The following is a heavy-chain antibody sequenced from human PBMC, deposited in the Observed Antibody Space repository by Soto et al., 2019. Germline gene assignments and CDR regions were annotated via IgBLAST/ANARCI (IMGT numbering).Heavy chain of an antibody. CDR2: IYPNDADT. J-gene: IGHJ6*02. D-gene: IGHD3-16*01. CDR1: GYSFTYYW. V-gene: IGHV5-51*01. CDR3: ARVPSVVTPVYDYFGVDV. Sequence: EVRLAQSGGEVKKPGESLKISCKGSGYSFTYYWIAWVRQRPGKDLEWMGIIYPNDADTRYNPSFQGQVTISADKSISTAYLQWTSLKTSDTAMYYCARVPSVVTPVYDYFGVDVWGQGTTVIVSS.